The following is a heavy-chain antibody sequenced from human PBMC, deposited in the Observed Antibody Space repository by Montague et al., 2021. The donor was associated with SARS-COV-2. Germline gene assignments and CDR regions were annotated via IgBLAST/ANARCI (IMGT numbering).Heavy chain of an antibody. CDR1: GGSVRSSNDC. D-gene: IGHD3-10*01. V-gene: IGHV4-39*01. Sequence: SETLSLTCTVAGGSVRSSNDCWGWIRQPPGKGLEWIANFYYSGNTYYNPSLKSRVTISVDTSNNQFPLKLSSVAAADTAVYYCARHITGSGNAFDIWGQGTMVTVSS. J-gene: IGHJ3*02. CDR3: ARHITGSGNAFDI. CDR2: FYYSGNT.